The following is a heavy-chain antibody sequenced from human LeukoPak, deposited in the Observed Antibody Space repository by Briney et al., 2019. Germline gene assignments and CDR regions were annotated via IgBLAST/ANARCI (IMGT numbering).Heavy chain of an antibody. J-gene: IGHJ6*03. CDR3: ARDSITMVRGAGGYYYYYMDV. V-gene: IGHV4-4*02. CDR1: GGSISSSNW. CDR2: IYHSGST. D-gene: IGHD3-10*01. Sequence: SGTLSLTCAVSGGSISSSNWWSWVRQPPGKGLEWIGEIYHSGSTNYNPSLKSRVTISVDKSKNQFSLKLSSVTAADTAVYYCARDSITMVRGAGGYYYYYMDVWGKGTTVTVSS.